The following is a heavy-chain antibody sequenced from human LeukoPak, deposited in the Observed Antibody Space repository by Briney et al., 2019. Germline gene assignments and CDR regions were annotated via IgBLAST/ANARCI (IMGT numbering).Heavy chain of an antibody. V-gene: IGHV3-23*01. CDR2: ISPSGDIK. Sequence: GGSLRHSCATSGFTFSNHGMNWVRQAPGKVLEWVSGISPSGDIKYYADSVKGRFAISRDNSKNTVYLEVISLTDEDTAVYYCAKDDAWLRYGEWSQGTLVTVSS. CDR1: GFTFSNHG. D-gene: IGHD3-10*01. J-gene: IGHJ4*02. CDR3: AKDDAWLRYGE.